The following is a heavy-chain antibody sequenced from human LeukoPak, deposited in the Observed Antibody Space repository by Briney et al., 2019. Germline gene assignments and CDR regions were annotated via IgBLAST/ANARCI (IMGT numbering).Heavy chain of an antibody. CDR1: GGTFSSYA. Sequence: SVKVSCKASGGTFSSYAISWVRQAPGQGLAWMGRIIPILGIANYAKKFQGRVTITADKSTSTAYMELSSLRSEDTAVYDCARGVDGGNSDWFDPWGQGTLVTVSS. D-gene: IGHD4-23*01. CDR3: ARGVDGGNSDWFDP. J-gene: IGHJ5*02. CDR2: IIPILGIA. V-gene: IGHV1-69*04.